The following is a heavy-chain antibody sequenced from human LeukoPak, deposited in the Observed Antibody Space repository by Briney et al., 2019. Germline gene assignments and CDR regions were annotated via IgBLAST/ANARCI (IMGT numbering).Heavy chain of an antibody. CDR3: AVAPGDY. J-gene: IGHJ4*02. CDR2: INPNNDYT. V-gene: IGHV1-2*02. Sequence: ASVRVSGTTSGYTYTGYYIHWVRQAPGQGLEWMGWINPNNDYTYSAPSFQGRVTLTRDTSISTVYMELNRLTSDDTALYYCAVAPGDYWGQGTLVSVSS. D-gene: IGHD2-21*01. CDR1: GYTYTGYY.